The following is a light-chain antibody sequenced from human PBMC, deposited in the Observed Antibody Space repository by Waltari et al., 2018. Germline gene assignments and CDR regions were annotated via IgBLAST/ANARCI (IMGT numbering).Light chain of an antibody. Sequence: EIVLTQSPATLSLSPGERATLSCRASQSVSSYLAWYQQKPGQAPRLLIYDASNRATGIPARFSGSGSGTDFTLTISSLEPEDFAVYYCQQRSNWLDSTFGPGTKVDIK. CDR2: DAS. CDR1: QSVSSY. J-gene: IGKJ3*01. CDR3: QQRSNWLDST. V-gene: IGKV3-11*01.